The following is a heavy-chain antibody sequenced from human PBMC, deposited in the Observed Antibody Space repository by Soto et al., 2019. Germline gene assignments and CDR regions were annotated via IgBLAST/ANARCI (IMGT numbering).Heavy chain of an antibody. CDR1: GFTFSSHA. V-gene: IGHV3-23*01. D-gene: IGHD3-3*01. CDR3: AKGWYYDFWSGRDFDY. Sequence: GGSLRLSCAASGFTFSSHAMSWVRQAPGKGLEWVSAISGSGGSTYYADSVKGRFTISRDNSKNTLYLQMNSLRAEDTAVYYCAKGWYYDFWSGRDFDYWGQGTRVTVAS. J-gene: IGHJ4*02. CDR2: ISGSGGST.